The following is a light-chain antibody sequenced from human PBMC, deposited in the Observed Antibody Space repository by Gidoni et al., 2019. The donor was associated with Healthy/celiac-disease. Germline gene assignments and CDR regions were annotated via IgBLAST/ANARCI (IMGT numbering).Light chain of an antibody. J-gene: IGKJ2*01. V-gene: IGKV4-1*01. CDR2: WAS. Sequence: DIVMTQPPDSLSVSLGERATINCKSSQSVLYRSNNKNYLAWYQQKPGQPPKLLIYWASTRESGVPDRFSGGGSGTDFTLTISSLQAEDVAVYYCQQYYSTPYTFXQXTKLEIK. CDR1: QSVLYRSNNKNY. CDR3: QQYYSTPYT.